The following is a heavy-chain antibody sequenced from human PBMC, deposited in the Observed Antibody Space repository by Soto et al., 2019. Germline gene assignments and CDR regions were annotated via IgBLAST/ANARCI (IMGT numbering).Heavy chain of an antibody. CDR1: GFTLTNEN. J-gene: IGHJ4*02. CDR2: ISSRSTFI. V-gene: IGHV3-21*06. Sequence: GGSLRLSCTVLGFTLTNENMNWVRQAPGKGLEWVSSISSRSTFINYADSVKGRFTISRDNDKGLVYLQMNSLRAEDTAVYYCARLWGLTETHGYWGQGTQVTVSS. D-gene: IGHD3-16*01. CDR3: ARLWGLTETHGY.